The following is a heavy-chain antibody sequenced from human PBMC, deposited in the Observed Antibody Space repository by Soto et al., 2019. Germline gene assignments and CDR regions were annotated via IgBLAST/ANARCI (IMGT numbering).Heavy chain of an antibody. CDR1: GGSVSSGSYY. CDR2: IYYSGST. D-gene: IGHD3-22*01. Sequence: PSETLSLTCTVSGGSVSSGSYYWSWIRQPPGKGLEWIGYIYYSGSTNYNPSLKSRVTISVDTSKNQFSLKLSSVTAADTAVYYCAREYYDSSGYYYYYYGMDVCGQGTTVTVSS. J-gene: IGHJ6*02. V-gene: IGHV4-61*01. CDR3: AREYYDSSGYYYYYYGMDV.